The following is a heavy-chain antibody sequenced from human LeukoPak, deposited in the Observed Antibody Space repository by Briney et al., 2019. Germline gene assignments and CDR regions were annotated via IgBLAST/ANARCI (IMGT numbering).Heavy chain of an antibody. CDR1: GFTFSSYA. V-gene: IGHV3-23*01. CDR2: ISGSGGST. J-gene: IGHJ4*02. CDR3: AKADRKIVVVITPFDY. D-gene: IGHD3-22*01. Sequence: GGSLRLSCAASGFTFSSYAMSWVRQAPGKGLEWVSAISGSGGSTYYADSAKGRFTISRDNSKNTLYLQMNSLRAEDTAVYYCAKADRKIVVVITPFDYWGQGTLVTVSS.